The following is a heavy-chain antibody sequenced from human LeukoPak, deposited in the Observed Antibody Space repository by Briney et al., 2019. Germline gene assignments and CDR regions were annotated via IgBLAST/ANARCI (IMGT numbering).Heavy chain of an antibody. CDR3: ARDHGYSYGNYFDY. V-gene: IGHV1-2*02. CDR2: INPNSGGT. Sequence: GASVKVSCKASGYTFTGYYMHWVRQAPGQGLEWMGWINPNSGGTNYAQKFQGRVTMTRDTSISTAYMELSRLRSDDTAVYYCARDHGYSYGNYFDYWGRGTLVTVSS. D-gene: IGHD5-18*01. CDR1: GYTFTGYY. J-gene: IGHJ4*02.